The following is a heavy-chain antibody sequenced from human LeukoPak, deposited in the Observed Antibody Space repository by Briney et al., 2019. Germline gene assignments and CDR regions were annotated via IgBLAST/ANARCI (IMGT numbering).Heavy chain of an antibody. J-gene: IGHJ6*03. V-gene: IGHV3-20*04. Sequence: GGSLRLSCAASGFTFDDYGMSWVRQAPGKGLEWVSGINWNGGSTGYADSVKGRFTISRDNAKNSLYLKMNSLRAEDTALYYCARHLGGSYYYYYMDVWGKGTTVTVSS. CDR3: ARHLGGSYYYYYMDV. CDR2: INWNGGST. D-gene: IGHD3-16*01. CDR1: GFTFDDYG.